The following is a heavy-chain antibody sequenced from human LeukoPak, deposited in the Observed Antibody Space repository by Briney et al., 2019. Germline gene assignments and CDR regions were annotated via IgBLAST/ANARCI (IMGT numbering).Heavy chain of an antibody. J-gene: IGHJ4*02. CDR1: GGTFSSYA. CDR3: ARAPVSYYYDSSPFDY. Sequence: ASVKVSCKASGGTFSSYAISWVRQAPGQGLEWMGWINPNSGGTNYAQKFQGRVTMTRDTSISTAYMELSRLRSDDTAVYYCARAPVSYYYDSSPFDYWGQGTLVTVSS. D-gene: IGHD3-22*01. CDR2: INPNSGGT. V-gene: IGHV1-2*02.